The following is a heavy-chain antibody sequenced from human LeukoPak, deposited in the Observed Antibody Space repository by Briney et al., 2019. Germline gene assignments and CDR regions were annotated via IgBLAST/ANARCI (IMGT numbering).Heavy chain of an antibody. Sequence: SETLSLTCTVSGGSISSGDYYWSWIRQPPGKGLEWIGEINHSGSTNYNPSLKSRVTISVDTSKNQFSLKLSSVTAADTAVYYCARGISSSWGQGTLVTVSS. CDR3: ARGISSS. CDR1: GGSISSGDYY. V-gene: IGHV4-34*01. CDR2: INHSGST. D-gene: IGHD6-13*01. J-gene: IGHJ4*02.